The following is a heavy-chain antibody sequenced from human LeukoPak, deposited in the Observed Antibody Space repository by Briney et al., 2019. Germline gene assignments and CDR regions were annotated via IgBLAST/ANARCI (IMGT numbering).Heavy chain of an antibody. CDR3: ARDGRAGSLFAY. V-gene: IGHV4-59*01. Sequence: PSETLSLTWTVSSGSISGYYWSWIRQPPGKGLEWVGYISYSGSTNYNPSLKSRVTISVDTSKNQFSLKLSSVTAADTAIYYCARDGRAGSLFAYWGQGTLVTVSS. D-gene: IGHD6-19*01. CDR1: SGSISGYY. CDR2: ISYSGST. J-gene: IGHJ4*02.